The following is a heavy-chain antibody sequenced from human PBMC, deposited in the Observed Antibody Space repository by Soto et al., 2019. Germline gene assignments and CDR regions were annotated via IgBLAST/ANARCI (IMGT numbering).Heavy chain of an antibody. J-gene: IGHJ4*02. CDR2: IWYDGSNK. D-gene: IGHD3-3*01. CDR1: GFTFSSYG. CDR3: ARDEIWSHRYYFDY. V-gene: IGHV3-33*01. Sequence: GGSLRLSCAASGFTFSSYGMHWVRQAPGKGLEWVAVIWYDGSNKYYADSAKGRFTISRDNSKNTLYLQMNSLRAEDTAVYYCARDEIWSHRYYFDYWGQGTLVTVSS.